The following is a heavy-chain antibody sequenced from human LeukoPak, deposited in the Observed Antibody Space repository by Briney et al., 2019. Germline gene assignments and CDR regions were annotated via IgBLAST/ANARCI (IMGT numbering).Heavy chain of an antibody. J-gene: IGHJ2*01. CDR1: GGSIRSYY. Sequence: KPSETLSLTCTVSGGSIRSYYWSWIRQPPGKGLEWIGYIYYTGSTDSNPSLKSRVTISVDPSKNQFSLKLNSVTAADTAVYYCAKTVAGYWYFDLWGRGTLVTVSS. V-gene: IGHV4-59*08. D-gene: IGHD6-19*01. CDR3: AKTVAGYWYFDL. CDR2: IYYTGST.